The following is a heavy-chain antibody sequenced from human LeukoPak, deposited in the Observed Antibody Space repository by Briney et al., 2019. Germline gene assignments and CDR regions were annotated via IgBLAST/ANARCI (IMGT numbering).Heavy chain of an antibody. V-gene: IGHV3-7*01. CDR1: EFTFSAYW. CDR2: IKQDGSEK. D-gene: IGHD2-15*01. J-gene: IGHJ3*02. Sequence: GSLRLSCAASEFTFSAYWMSWVRQAPGKGLEWVADIKQDGSEKYYVDSVKGRFTISRQNAKNSLFLQMNSLRAEDTAVYYCARHRSGGSPDDAFDIWGQGTMVTVSS. CDR3: ARHRSGGSPDDAFDI.